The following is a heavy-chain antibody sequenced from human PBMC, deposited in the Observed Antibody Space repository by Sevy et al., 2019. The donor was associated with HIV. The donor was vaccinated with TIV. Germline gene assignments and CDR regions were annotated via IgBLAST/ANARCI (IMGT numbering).Heavy chain of an antibody. J-gene: IGHJ6*02. D-gene: IGHD2-2*02. CDR2: IRSKAYGGAT. CDR1: GFTFGDYA. CDR3: TREYRGAHVRYCSSTSCYMYYYYGMDV. V-gene: IGHV3-49*03. Sequence: GGSLRLSFTASGFTFGDYAMSWFRQAPGKGLEGVGFIRSKAYGGATEYAASVKGRFTISRDDSKSIAYLQMNSLKTEDTAVYYCTREYRGAHVRYCSSTSCYMYYYYGMDVWGQGTTVTVSS.